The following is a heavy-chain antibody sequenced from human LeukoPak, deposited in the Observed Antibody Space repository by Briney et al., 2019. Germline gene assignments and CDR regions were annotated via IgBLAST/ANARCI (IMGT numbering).Heavy chain of an antibody. V-gene: IGHV4-34*01. J-gene: IGHJ4*02. Sequence: SETLSLTCAVYGGSFSGYYWSWIRQPPGKGLEWIGEINHSRSTNYNPSLKSRVTISVDTSKNQFSLKLSSVTAADTAVYYCARAAKRHSSGWYSFDYWGQGTLVTVSS. CDR1: GGSFSGYY. D-gene: IGHD6-19*01. CDR3: ARAAKRHSSGWYSFDY. CDR2: INHSRST.